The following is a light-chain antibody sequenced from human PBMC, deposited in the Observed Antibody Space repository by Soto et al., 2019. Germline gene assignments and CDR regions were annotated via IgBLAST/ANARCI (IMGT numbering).Light chain of an antibody. Sequence: QSVLTQPPSVSGAPGQRIIIPCTGSGSSIGAGYDVNWYQHVPGTPPKLLIFGDNNRPSGVPDRFSASKAGTSASLAITGLQPEDEAEYYCQSYDTSMSGLNWVFGGGTQLTVL. CDR2: GDN. CDR3: QSYDTSMSGLNWV. CDR1: GSSIGAGYD. V-gene: IGLV1-40*01. J-gene: IGLJ3*02.